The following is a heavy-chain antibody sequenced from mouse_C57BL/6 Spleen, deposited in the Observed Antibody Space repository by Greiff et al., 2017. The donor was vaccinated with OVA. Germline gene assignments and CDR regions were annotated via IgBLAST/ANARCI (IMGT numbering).Heavy chain of an antibody. V-gene: IGHV1-58*01. CDR2: IYIGYGYT. CDR3: ARDGDWDGGFAY. J-gene: IGHJ3*01. D-gene: IGHD4-1*01. Sequence: VHVKQSGAELVRPGSSVKMSCKTSGYTFTSYGINWVKQRPGQGLEWIGYIYIGYGYTEYNEKFKGKATLTSDTSSSTAYMQLSSLTSEDSAIYFCARDGDWDGGFAYWGQGTLVTVSA. CDR1: GYTFTSYG.